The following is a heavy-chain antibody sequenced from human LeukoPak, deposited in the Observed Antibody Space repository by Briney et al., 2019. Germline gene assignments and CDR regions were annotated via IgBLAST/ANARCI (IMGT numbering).Heavy chain of an antibody. D-gene: IGHD5-24*01. J-gene: IGHJ4*02. CDR2: INQDGSEK. CDR1: GLISRSYW. Sequence: GGSLRLSCAVSGLISRSYWMSWVRQAPGKGLEWVANINQDGSEKYFVDSVKGRFTISRDNAKNSLHLQMNTLRAEDTAVYYCARERDGRFFDYWGQGTLVTVSS. V-gene: IGHV3-7*01. CDR3: ARERDGRFFDY.